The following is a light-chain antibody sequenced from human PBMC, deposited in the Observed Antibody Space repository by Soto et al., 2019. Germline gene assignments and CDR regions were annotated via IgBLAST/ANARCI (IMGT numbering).Light chain of an antibody. J-gene: IGKJ2*01. Sequence: DIPMTQSPSTLSASVGDRVTITCRASQSISSWLAWYQQKPGKAPKLLIYKASSLESGVTSRFSGSGSGTEFTVTISSLQPDDFATYYCQQYSSYSYTFGQGTKLEIK. CDR3: QQYSSYSYT. V-gene: IGKV1-5*03. CDR2: KAS. CDR1: QSISSW.